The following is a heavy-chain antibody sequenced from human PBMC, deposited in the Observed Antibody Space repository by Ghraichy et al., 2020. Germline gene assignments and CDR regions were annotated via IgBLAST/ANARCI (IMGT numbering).Heavy chain of an antibody. V-gene: IGHV4-31*03. CDR3: AGGGAVVLPEARFNP. D-gene: IGHD2-2*01. Sequence: SETLSLTCTVSGGSISSGGYYWSWIRQFPGKGLEWIGYIYYTGNTHYNPSLKSRVIIALDTAKNQFSLKLNSVTAADTAVYYCAGGGAVVLPEARFNPWGQGPLFTVSS. CDR2: IYYTGNT. CDR1: GGSISSGGYY. J-gene: IGHJ5*02.